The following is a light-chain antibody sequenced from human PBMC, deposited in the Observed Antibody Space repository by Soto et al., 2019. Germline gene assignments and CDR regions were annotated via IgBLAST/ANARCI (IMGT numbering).Light chain of an antibody. CDR2: GAS. CDR3: QQYNNWPPKYT. J-gene: IGKJ2*01. CDR1: QSVSSN. V-gene: IGKV3-15*01. Sequence: EIVMTQSPATLSVSPGERATLSCRASQSVSSNLAWYQQKPGQAPRRLIYGASTMATGIPARFSGSGSGTEFTLTISSLQSEDFAVYYCQQYNNWPPKYTFGQGTKLEIK.